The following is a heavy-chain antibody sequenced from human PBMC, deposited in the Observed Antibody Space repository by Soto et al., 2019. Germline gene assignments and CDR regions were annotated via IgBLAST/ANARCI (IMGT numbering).Heavy chain of an antibody. CDR3: ETPPIASVTDCSGMDV. D-gene: IGHD2-21*01. V-gene: IGHV1-69*12. Sequence: QVQLVQSGAEVKKPGSSVRVSCKASGGTFSSYAISWVRQAPGQGLEWMGGIIPIFDTADYAQKFQGRVTMTADESTSTAYMEPSSLRSEDTAVYYCETPPIASVTDCSGMDVWGQGTTVTVSS. CDR1: GGTFSSYA. CDR2: IIPIFDTA. J-gene: IGHJ6*02.